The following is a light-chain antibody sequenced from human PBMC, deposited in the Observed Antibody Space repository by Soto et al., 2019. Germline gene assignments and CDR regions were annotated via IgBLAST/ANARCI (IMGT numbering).Light chain of an antibody. CDR3: LQYHTWPRT. CDR1: ERVSSN. J-gene: IGKJ1*01. V-gene: IGKV3D-15*01. CDR2: ATS. Sequence: IVMTQSPATLSVSPGERATLSCRASERVSSNLAWYQQKPGQAPRLLLYATSTMAMGIPARFRGSGSGTEFTLTISTLQSEDFAVYYCLQYHTWPRTFGQGTKVEIK.